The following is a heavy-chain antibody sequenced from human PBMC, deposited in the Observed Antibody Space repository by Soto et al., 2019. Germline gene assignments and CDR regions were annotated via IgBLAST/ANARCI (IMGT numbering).Heavy chain of an antibody. V-gene: IGHV3-30*18. CDR1: GFTFSSYG. D-gene: IGHD6-13*01. CDR2: ISYDGSNK. J-gene: IGHJ4*02. CDR3: AKDGRVGLGPGIAAHFVYYFDY. Sequence: PGGSLRLSCAASGFTFSSYGMHWVRQAPGKGLEWVAVISYDGSNKYYADSVKGRFTISRDNSKNTLYLQMNSLRAEDTAVYYRAKDGRVGLGPGIAAHFVYYFDYWGQGTLVTVSS.